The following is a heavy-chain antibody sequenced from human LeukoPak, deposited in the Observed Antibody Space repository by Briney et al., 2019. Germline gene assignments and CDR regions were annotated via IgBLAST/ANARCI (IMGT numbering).Heavy chain of an antibody. D-gene: IGHD6-13*01. CDR1: GYTFTGYY. V-gene: IGHV1-2*02. CDR3: AREYWDSSSPYYFDY. CDR2: INPNSGGT. J-gene: IGHJ4*02. Sequence: ASVKVSCKASGYTFTGYYMHWARQAPGQGLEWMGWINPNSGGTNYAQKFQGRVTMTRDTSIGTAYMELSRLRSDDTAVYYCAREYWDSSSPYYFDYWGQGTLVTVSS.